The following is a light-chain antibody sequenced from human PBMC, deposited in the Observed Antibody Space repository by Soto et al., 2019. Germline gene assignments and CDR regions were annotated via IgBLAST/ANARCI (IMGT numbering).Light chain of an antibody. J-gene: IGKJ3*01. CDR2: GAS. CDR1: QSVAANY. Sequence: EVVLTQSPGTLSLSPGERATLSCRASQSVAANYLAWYQQKRGQAPRLLIYGASSRATGIPGRFSGSRSRTDFTLTISRLEPEDFSVYYCHQYGTAPLTFGPGTKVDIK. V-gene: IGKV3-20*01. CDR3: HQYGTAPLT.